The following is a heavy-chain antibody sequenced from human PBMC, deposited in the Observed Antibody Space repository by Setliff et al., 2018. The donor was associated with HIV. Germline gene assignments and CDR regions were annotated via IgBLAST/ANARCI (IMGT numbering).Heavy chain of an antibody. CDR1: GYSVSSGYY. J-gene: IGHJ4*02. CDR3: ARHQKVSFMSDH. V-gene: IGHV4-38-2*02. CDR2: MYDSETT. Sequence: KTSETLSLTCIVSGYSVSSGYYWGWIRQPPGKGLQWIGAMYDSETTYHNPSLKSRVTMSVDASRNRFSLKLSSVTAADTAIYYCARHQKVSFMSDHWGQGMLVTVSS. D-gene: IGHD3-16*01.